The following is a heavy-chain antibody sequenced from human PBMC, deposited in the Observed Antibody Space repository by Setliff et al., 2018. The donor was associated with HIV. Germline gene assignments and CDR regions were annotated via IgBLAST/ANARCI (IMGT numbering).Heavy chain of an antibody. J-gene: IGHJ4*02. D-gene: IGHD2-2*01. Sequence: SETLSLTCTVSGGSISSYYWSWIRQPPGKGLEWIGYIYTSENTNYNPSLKSRLTISVDTSKNQFSLKLSSVTAADTAVYYCAMTQYQVVETDYWGQGTLVTVS. CDR2: IYTSENT. V-gene: IGHV4-4*08. CDR3: AMTQYQVVETDY. CDR1: GGSISSYY.